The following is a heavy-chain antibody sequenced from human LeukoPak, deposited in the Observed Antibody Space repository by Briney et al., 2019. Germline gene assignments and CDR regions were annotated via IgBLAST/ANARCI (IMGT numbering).Heavy chain of an antibody. Sequence: GGSLRLSCAASGFTFSSYAMSWVRQAPGKGLEWVSTISGSGGSTDYADSVKGRLTISRDNSKNTLYLQMDSLGAEDTAEYYCATMGYDFWSGYWPDYWGQGTLVTVSS. J-gene: IGHJ4*02. V-gene: IGHV3-23*01. D-gene: IGHD3-3*01. CDR2: ISGSGGST. CDR1: GFTFSSYA. CDR3: ATMGYDFWSGYWPDY.